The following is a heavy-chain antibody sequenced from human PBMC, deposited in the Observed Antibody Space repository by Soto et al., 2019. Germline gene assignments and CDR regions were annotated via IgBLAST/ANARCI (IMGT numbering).Heavy chain of an antibody. CDR2: IYYSGST. J-gene: IGHJ6*02. V-gene: IGHV4-59*01. CDR1: GGSISSYY. D-gene: IGHD3-3*01. CDR3: ARGSDYDFWSGYYFYYGTDV. Sequence: SETLSLTCTVSGGSISSYYWSWIRQPPGKGLEWIGYIYYSGSTNYNPSLKSRVTISVDTSKNQFSLKLSSVTAADTAVYYCARGSDYDFWSGYYFYYGTDVWGQGTTVTV.